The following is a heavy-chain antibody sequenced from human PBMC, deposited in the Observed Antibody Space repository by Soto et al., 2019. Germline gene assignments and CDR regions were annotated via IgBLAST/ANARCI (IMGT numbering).Heavy chain of an antibody. CDR1: GGSISSGGYY. CDR2: IYYSGST. V-gene: IGHV4-31*03. J-gene: IGHJ4*02. CDR3: ARSGYSYGYRVAYFVY. D-gene: IGHD5-18*01. Sequence: QVQLQESGPGLVKPSQTLSLTCTVSGGSISSGGYYWSWIRQHPGKGLEWIGYIYYSGSTYYNPSLKSRVTISVDTSKNQFSLKLSSVTAADTAVYYCARSGYSYGYRVAYFVYWGQGTLVTVSS.